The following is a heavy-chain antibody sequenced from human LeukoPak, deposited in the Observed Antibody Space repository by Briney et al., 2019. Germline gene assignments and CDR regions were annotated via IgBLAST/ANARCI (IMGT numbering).Heavy chain of an antibody. Sequence: GASVKVSCKASGGTFSYYDITWVRQAPGQGLEWMGRIIPIVGITKYAQKFQGRVTITADRSTSTAYMELSSLRSEDTAVYYCARDEDYYGMDVWGQGTTVTVSS. CDR1: GGTFSYYD. J-gene: IGHJ6*02. V-gene: IGHV1-69*04. CDR2: IIPIVGIT. CDR3: ARDEDYYGMDV.